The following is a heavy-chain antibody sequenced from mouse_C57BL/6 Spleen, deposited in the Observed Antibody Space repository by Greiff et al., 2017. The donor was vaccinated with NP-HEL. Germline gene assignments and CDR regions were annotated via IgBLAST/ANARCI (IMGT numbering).Heavy chain of an antibody. J-gene: IGHJ4*01. CDR2: ISYDGSN. CDR1: GYSITSGYY. Sequence: VQLQQSGPGLVQPSQSLSLTCSVTGYSITSGYYWNWIRQFPGNKLEWLGYISYDGSNNYNPSPKNRISITRDTSKNQFFLKLKSVTTEDTATYYCARGAYYAMDYLGQGTSVTVSS. CDR3: ARGAYYAMDY. V-gene: IGHV3-6*01.